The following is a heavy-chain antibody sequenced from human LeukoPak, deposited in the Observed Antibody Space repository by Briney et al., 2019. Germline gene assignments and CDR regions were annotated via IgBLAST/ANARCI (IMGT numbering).Heavy chain of an antibody. CDR3: ARATRGMDY. Sequence: SETLSLTCTVSGDSISSYYWSWIRQPPGKGLEWIGYIYYSGSTNYNPSLKSRVTISVDTSKNQFSLKLSSVTAADTAVYYCARATRGMDYWGQGTLVTVSS. CDR2: IYYSGST. CDR1: GDSISSYY. J-gene: IGHJ4*02. V-gene: IGHV4-59*01. D-gene: IGHD6-13*01.